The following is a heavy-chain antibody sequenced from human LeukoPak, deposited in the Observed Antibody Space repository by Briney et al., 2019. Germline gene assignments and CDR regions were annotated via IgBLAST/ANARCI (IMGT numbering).Heavy chain of an antibody. CDR3: ARFSDYYYMDV. Sequence: GGSLRLSCAASGFTFSSYWMNWVRRAPGKGLEWVANIKQDGSEKYYVDSVKGRFTISRDNAKNSLYLQMNSLRAEDTAVYYCARFSDYYYMDVWGKGTTVTVSS. V-gene: IGHV3-7*01. CDR1: GFTFSSYW. CDR2: IKQDGSEK. D-gene: IGHD1-26*01. J-gene: IGHJ6*03.